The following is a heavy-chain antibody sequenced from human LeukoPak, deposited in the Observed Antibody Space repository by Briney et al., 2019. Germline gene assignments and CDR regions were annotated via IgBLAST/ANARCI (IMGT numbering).Heavy chain of an antibody. V-gene: IGHV4-59*01. J-gene: IGHJ4*02. D-gene: IGHD2-8*01. CDR3: ARAPGCTNGVCYLYYFDY. CDR1: GGSISSYY. Sequence: SETLSLTCTVSGGSISSYYWSWIRQPPGKGLEWIGYIYYSGSTNYNPSLKSRVTISVDTSKNQFPLKLSSVTAADTAVYYCARAPGCTNGVCYLYYFDYWGQGTLVTVSS. CDR2: IYYSGST.